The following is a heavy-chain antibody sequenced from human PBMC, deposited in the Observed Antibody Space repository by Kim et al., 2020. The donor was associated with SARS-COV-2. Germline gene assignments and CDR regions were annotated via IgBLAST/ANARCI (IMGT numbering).Heavy chain of an antibody. V-gene: IGHV4-39*01. D-gene: IGHD5-12*01. CDR3: ARRYSQYYYYYYGMDV. Sequence: SETLSLTCTVSGGSISSSSYYWGWIRQPPGKGLEWIGSIYYSGSTYYNPSLKSRVTISVDTSKNQFSLKLSSVTAADTAVYYCARRYSQYYYYYYGMDVWGQGTTVTVSS. CDR1: GGSISSSSYY. J-gene: IGHJ6*02. CDR2: IYYSGST.